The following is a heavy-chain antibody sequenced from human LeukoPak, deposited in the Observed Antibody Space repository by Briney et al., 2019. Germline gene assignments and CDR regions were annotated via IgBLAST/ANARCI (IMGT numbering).Heavy chain of an antibody. D-gene: IGHD6-13*01. CDR1: GYTFTGYY. Sequence: ASVKVSCKASGYTFTGYYMHWVRQAPGQGLEWMGRINPNSGGTNYAQKFQGRVNMTRDTSISTAYMELSRLRSDDTAVYYCARVLRKPYSSSWYFDYWGQGTLVTVSS. CDR2: INPNSGGT. CDR3: ARVLRKPYSSSWYFDY. J-gene: IGHJ4*02. V-gene: IGHV1-2*06.